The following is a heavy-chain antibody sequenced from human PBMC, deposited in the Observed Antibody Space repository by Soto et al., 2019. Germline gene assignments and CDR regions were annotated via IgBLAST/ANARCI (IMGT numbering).Heavy chain of an antibody. D-gene: IGHD6-6*01. CDR3: ARYRRWQLDY. CDR2: IWYDGSNK. Sequence: QVQLVESGGGVVQPGRSLRLSCAASGFTFSSYGMHWVRQAPGKGLEWVAVIWYDGSNKYYADSVKGRFTISRDNSKKTLYQQMNSLRAEDTAVYYCARYRRWQLDYWGQGTLVIVSS. V-gene: IGHV3-33*01. CDR1: GFTFSSYG. J-gene: IGHJ4*02.